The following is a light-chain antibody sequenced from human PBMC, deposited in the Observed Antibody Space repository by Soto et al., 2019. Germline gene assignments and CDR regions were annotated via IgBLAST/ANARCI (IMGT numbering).Light chain of an antibody. V-gene: IGKV3-20*01. CDR3: QQYGSSPPYT. CDR2: GSS. Sequence: EVVLTQSPGTLSLSPGERATLSCRASQSVSTNYLAWYQQKPGQSPKLLIFGSSDRATGIPDRFSGSGSGTDFTLTISSLEPEDFAVYYCQQYGSSPPYTCGQGTKLEIK. J-gene: IGKJ2*01. CDR1: QSVSTNY.